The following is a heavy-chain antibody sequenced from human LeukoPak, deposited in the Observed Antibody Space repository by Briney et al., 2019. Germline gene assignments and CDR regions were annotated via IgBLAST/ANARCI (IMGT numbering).Heavy chain of an antibody. D-gene: IGHD2-15*01. CDR2: ISSSGSTI. CDR1: GFTFSSYE. V-gene: IGHV3-48*03. Sequence: PGGSLRLSCAASGFTFSSYEMNWVRQAPGKGQEWVSYISSSGSTIYYADSVKGRFTISRDNAKNSLYLQMNSLRAEDTAVYYCARVLCDIVDCLYGMDVWGQGTTVTVSS. CDR3: ARVLCDIVDCLYGMDV. J-gene: IGHJ6*02.